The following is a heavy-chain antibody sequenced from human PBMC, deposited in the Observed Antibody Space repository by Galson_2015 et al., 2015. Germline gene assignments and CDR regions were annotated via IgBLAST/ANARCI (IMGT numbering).Heavy chain of an antibody. Sequence: SLRLSCAASGFTFSSYGMHWVRQAPGKGLEWVAVISFDGSNKYYADSVKGRFTISRDNSKNTLYLQMNSLRAEDTAVYYCAKQLSCGWYGELDYWGQGTLVTVSS. J-gene: IGHJ4*02. CDR1: GFTFSSYG. CDR3: AKQLSCGWYGELDY. D-gene: IGHD6-19*01. V-gene: IGHV3-30*18. CDR2: ISFDGSNK.